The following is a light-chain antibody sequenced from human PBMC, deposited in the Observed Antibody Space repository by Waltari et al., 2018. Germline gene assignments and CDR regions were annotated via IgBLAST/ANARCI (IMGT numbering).Light chain of an antibody. CDR3: CSYTSSGTLVV. J-gene: IGLJ2*01. Sequence: QSALTQPASVSGSPGQSITIPCTGTSSDVGCSNYVSWYQQHPGKAPKLMIYEVSNRPSGVSNRFSGSKSGNTASLTISGLQAEDEADYYCCSYTSSGTLVVFGGGTNLAVL. CDR1: SSDVGCSNY. CDR2: EVS. V-gene: IGLV2-14*01.